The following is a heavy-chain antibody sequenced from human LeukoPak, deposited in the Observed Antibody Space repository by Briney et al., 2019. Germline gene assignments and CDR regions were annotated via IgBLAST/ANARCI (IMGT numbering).Heavy chain of an antibody. D-gene: IGHD2-15*01. CDR1: GYTFTSYG. J-gene: IGHJ6*02. V-gene: IGHV1-18*01. CDR3: AGCGSCYPPSGHYYGMDV. CDR2: ISAYNGNT. Sequence: GASVKVSCKASGYTFTSYGISWVRQAPGQGLEWMGWISAYNGNTNYAQKLQGRLTMTTDTSTSTAYMELRSLRSDDTAVYYCAGCGSCYPPSGHYYGMDVWGQGTTVTVSS.